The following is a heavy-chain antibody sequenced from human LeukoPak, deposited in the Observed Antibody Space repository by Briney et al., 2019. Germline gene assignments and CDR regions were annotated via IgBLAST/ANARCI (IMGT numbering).Heavy chain of an antibody. D-gene: IGHD6-6*01. CDR1: GFTFSSYA. CDR2: ISNSGGST. CDR3: AKDTSSSFDY. J-gene: IGHJ4*02. Sequence: GGSLRLSCAASGFTFSSYAMNWVRQAPGKGLEWVSGISNSGGSTYYADSVKGRLTISRDNSKNTLYLQMNSLRAEDTAVYYCAKDTSSSFDYWGQGTLVTVSS. V-gene: IGHV3-23*01.